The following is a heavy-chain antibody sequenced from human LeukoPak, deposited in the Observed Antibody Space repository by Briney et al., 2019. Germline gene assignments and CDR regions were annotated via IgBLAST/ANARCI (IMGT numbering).Heavy chain of an antibody. V-gene: IGHV4-59*08. CDR3: AKLAGLWWSAYYFDS. D-gene: IGHD2-21*01. CDR1: GDSVGSHH. Sequence: SETLSLTCSVSGDSVGSHHWSWLRQTPEKGLECLAYMSYRGSPNYNPSLTIRVTISVDTSNNQFSLKLSSVTAAHTALYYCAKLAGLWWSAYYFDSWGQGILVTVSS. J-gene: IGHJ4*02. CDR2: MSYRGSP.